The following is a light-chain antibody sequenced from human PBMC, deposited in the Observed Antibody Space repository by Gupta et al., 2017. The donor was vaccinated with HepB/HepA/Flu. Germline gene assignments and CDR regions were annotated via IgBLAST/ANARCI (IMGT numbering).Light chain of an antibody. J-gene: IGKJ1*01. CDR1: QSVRSN. CDR2: DAS. V-gene: IGKV3-20*01. CDR3: QQYGSSPRT. Sequence: EVVLTQSPDTLSLSPGERATLSGRASQSVRSNLAWYQQKPGQAPSVLIYDASSRATGIPDRFSGSGSGTDFTLTITRLEAEDFAVYYCQQYGSSPRTFGQGTKVEIK.